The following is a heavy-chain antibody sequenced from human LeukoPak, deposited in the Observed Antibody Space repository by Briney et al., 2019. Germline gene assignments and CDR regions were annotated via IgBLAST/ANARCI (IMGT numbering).Heavy chain of an antibody. CDR1: GYTFTSYY. CDR3: ASDLTGSSLG. Sequence: VASVKVSCKASGYTFTSYYMHRVRQAPGQALEYMGWINPDSAATYYAHKFQGRVTITGDTSISSVHMDLTSLRADNTAIYYCASDLTGSSLGWGQGTPVTVSS. CDR2: INPDSAAT. D-gene: IGHD1-14*01. J-gene: IGHJ4*02. V-gene: IGHV1-2*02.